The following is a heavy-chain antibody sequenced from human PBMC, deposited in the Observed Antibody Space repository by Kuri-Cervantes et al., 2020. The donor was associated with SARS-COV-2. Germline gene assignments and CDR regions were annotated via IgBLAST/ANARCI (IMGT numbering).Heavy chain of an antibody. J-gene: IGHJ6*03. Sequence: ASVKVSCKVSGYTLTELSMHWVRQAPGKGLEWMGGFDPEDGETIYAQKFQGRVTMTEDTSTDTAYMELSSLRSEDTAVYYCAREAWEDYYYYYYMDVWGKGTTVTVSS. V-gene: IGHV1-24*01. CDR2: FDPEDGET. CDR3: AREAWEDYYYYYYMDV. CDR1: GYTLTELS. D-gene: IGHD1-26*01.